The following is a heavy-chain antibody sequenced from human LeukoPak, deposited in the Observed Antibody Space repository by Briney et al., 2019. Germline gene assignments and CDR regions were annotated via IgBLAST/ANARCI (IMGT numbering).Heavy chain of an antibody. V-gene: IGHV4-59*08. CDR2: IYYSGST. CDR1: GGSISSYY. Sequence: SETLSLTCTVSGGSISSYYWNWIRQPPGKGLEWIGYIYYSGSTSYNPSLKSRVTMSVDTSKNQFSLKLSSVTAADTAVYYCARGRAYYYDSSGYYYAFDIWGQGTMVTVSS. D-gene: IGHD3-22*01. J-gene: IGHJ3*02. CDR3: ARGRAYYYDSSGYYYAFDI.